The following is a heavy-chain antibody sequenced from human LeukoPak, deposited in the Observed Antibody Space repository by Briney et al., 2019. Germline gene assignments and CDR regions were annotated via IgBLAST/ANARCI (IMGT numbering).Heavy chain of an antibody. CDR1: GFTFSSYG. CDR2: IRYDGSNK. J-gene: IGHJ4*02. Sequence: GGSLRLSCAASGFTFSSYGMHWVRQAPGKGLEWVAFIRYDGSNKYYADSVKGRFTISRDNSKNTLYLQMNSLRAEDTAVYYCAKDSSSSTLENYFDYWGQGTLVTVSS. D-gene: IGHD6-6*01. CDR3: AKDSSSSTLENYFDY. V-gene: IGHV3-30*02.